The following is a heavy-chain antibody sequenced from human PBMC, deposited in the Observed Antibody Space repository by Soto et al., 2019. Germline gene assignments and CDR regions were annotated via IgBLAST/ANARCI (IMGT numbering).Heavy chain of an antibody. CDR2: ISGSGGST. Sequence: EVQLLESGGGLVQPGGSLRLSCAASGFTFSSYAMSWVRQAPGKGLEWVSAISGSGGSTYYADSVKGRFTISRDNSKNALYLQMNSLRAEDTAVYYGAKFPAVKQLVYWFDPWGQGTLVTVSS. V-gene: IGHV3-23*01. J-gene: IGHJ5*02. CDR3: AKFPAVKQLVYWFDP. CDR1: GFTFSSYA. D-gene: IGHD6-13*01.